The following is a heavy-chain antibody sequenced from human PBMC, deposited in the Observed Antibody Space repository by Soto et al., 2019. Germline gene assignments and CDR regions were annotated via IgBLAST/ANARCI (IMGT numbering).Heavy chain of an antibody. V-gene: IGHV1-69*13. D-gene: IGHD2-8*01. Sequence: SVKVSCKASGGTFSSYAISWVRQAPGQGLEWMGGIIPIFGTANYAQKFQGRVTITADESTSTAYMELSSLRSEDTAVYYCARSRLGYCTNGVCPTGAFDIWGQGTMVAVSS. CDR1: GGTFSSYA. CDR2: IIPIFGTA. CDR3: ARSRLGYCTNGVCPTGAFDI. J-gene: IGHJ3*02.